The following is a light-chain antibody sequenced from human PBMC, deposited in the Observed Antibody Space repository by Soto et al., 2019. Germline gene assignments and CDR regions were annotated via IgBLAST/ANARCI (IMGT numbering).Light chain of an antibody. CDR1: QTVSKF. CDR2: TTS. CDR3: QQTYTLPRT. Sequence: DIQMTQSPSSLSASVGDRVTIACQASQTVSKFVNWYQQKPGKVPTLLIFTTSTLHSGVPSRFSGSGSGTEVTLTINGLQPEDFATYYCQQTYTLPRTFAQGTKVE. J-gene: IGKJ1*01. V-gene: IGKV1-39*01.